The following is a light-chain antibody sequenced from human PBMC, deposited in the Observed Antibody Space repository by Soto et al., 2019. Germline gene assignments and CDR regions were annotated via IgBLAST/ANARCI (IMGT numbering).Light chain of an antibody. Sequence: QSVLTQSPSESATPGQRVTISCSGSGSNIGTHAVNWYQQVPGTAPTLLIFRNHQRPSGVPDRFSGSKSGTSASLAISGPQSEDEADYYCAAWEDSLRAVVFGGGTKVTAL. CDR1: GSNIGTHA. CDR2: RNH. J-gene: IGLJ2*01. V-gene: IGLV1-44*01. CDR3: AAWEDSLRAVV.